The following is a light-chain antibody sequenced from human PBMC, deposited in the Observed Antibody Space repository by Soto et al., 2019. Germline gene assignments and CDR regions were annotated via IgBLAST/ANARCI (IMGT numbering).Light chain of an antibody. CDR2: DNN. Sequence: QSVLTQPPSVSAAPGQKVTISCSGSSSNIGNNYVSWYQQLPGTAPKLLIYDNNKRPSGIPDRFSGSKSGTSATLGITGLQTGDEADYYCRPWDSSLRVVFGGGTKLTVL. V-gene: IGLV1-51*01. CDR1: SSNIGNNY. CDR3: RPWDSSLRVV. J-gene: IGLJ2*01.